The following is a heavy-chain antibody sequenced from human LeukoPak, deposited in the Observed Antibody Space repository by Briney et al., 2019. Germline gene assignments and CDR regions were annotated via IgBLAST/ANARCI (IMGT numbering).Heavy chain of an antibody. CDR2: ISGSGVNT. CDR3: ARDTSFNYGAHAMDV. J-gene: IGHJ6*02. V-gene: IGHV3-23*01. Sequence: GGSLRLSCAASGFTFDNYAMNWVRQAPGKGLEWVLGISGSGVNTYYADSEKGRFTISRDNSKNTLYLQLNSLRGEDTAIYYCARDTSFNYGAHAMDVWGQGTTVTVSS. D-gene: IGHD4/OR15-4a*01. CDR1: GFTFDNYA.